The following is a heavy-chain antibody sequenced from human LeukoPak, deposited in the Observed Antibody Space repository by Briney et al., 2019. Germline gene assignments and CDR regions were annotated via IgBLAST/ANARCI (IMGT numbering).Heavy chain of an antibody. Sequence: ASVKVSCEVSGYTLTELSMHWVRQAPGKGLEWMGGFDPEDGETIYAQKFQGRVTMTEDTSTDTAYMELSSLRSEDTAVYYCATAGVSSWSFDYWGQGTLVTVSS. D-gene: IGHD6-13*01. CDR1: GYTLTELS. CDR3: ATAGVSSWSFDY. J-gene: IGHJ4*02. V-gene: IGHV1-24*01. CDR2: FDPEDGET.